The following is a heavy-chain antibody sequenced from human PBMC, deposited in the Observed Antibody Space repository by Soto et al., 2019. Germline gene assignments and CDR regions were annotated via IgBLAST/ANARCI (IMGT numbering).Heavy chain of an antibody. D-gene: IGHD3-16*01. CDR2: ISGNGGST. V-gene: IGHV3-64*01. Sequence: GGSLRLSCAASGFTFSTYPMHWVRQGPGTGLEYVAGISGNGGSTHYANSVKGRFTISRDNAKSTLYLQMSSLRAEDMAVYYCAKVGTMGEDMITFGGVTRPLYYYYGMDDWGQGTTVTVSS. J-gene: IGHJ6*02. CDR1: GFTFSTYP. CDR3: AKVGTMGEDMITFGGVTRPLYYYYGMDD.